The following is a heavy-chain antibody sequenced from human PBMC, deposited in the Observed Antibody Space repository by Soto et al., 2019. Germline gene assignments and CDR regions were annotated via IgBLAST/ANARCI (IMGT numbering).Heavy chain of an antibody. CDR2: IYPGDSDT. J-gene: IGHJ6*02. Sequence: GESLKISCKGSGYSFTSYWIGWVRQMPGKGLEWMGIIYPGDSDTRYSPSFQGQVTISADKSISTAYLQWSSLKASDTAMYYCASSIAVAGRHYYYYGMDVWGQGTTVTVSS. D-gene: IGHD6-19*01. CDR3: ASSIAVAGRHYYYYGMDV. V-gene: IGHV5-51*01. CDR1: GYSFTSYW.